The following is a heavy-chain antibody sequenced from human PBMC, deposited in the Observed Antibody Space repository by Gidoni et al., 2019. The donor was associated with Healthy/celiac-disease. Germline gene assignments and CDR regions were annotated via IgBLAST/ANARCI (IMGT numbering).Heavy chain of an antibody. Sequence: QVQLQQWGAGLLTPSETLSLTCAVYAGSFSGYYWSWIRQPPGKGLEWSGEINHSGSTNYNPSLKSRVTISVDTSKNQFSLKLSSVTAADTAVYYCARGYSYGTSDYYYYYMDVWGKGTTVTVSS. CDR2: INHSGST. CDR1: AGSFSGYY. J-gene: IGHJ6*03. D-gene: IGHD5-18*01. CDR3: ARGYSYGTSDYYYYYMDV. V-gene: IGHV4-34*01.